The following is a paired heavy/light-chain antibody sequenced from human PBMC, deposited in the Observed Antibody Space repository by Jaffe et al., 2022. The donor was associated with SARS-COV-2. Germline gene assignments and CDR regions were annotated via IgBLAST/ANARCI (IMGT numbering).Light chain of an antibody. J-gene: IGKJ1*01. CDR2: SAS. CDR1: QNIGSY. CDR3: QQSYSHPWT. Sequence: DIRMTQSPSSLSASVGDRVTITCRASQNIGSYLNWFQKKSGEAPKLLIYSASTLQSGVPSRFSGSGSGADFTLTVRSLQPEDFATYYCQQSYSHPWTFGQGTRVEIK. V-gene: IGKV1-39*01.
Heavy chain of an antibody. Sequence: QVQLVQSGAEVKKPGASVKVSCKASGYTFTNYDIHWVRQASGQGLEWMGWMNPNSGDTGYAPKFQGRVTMTRDTSITTAYMELSSLRSEDTAVYYCARPRGSMTGPTYYYYMDVWGKGTTVTVSS. CDR2: MNPNSGDT. CDR1: GYTFTNYD. J-gene: IGHJ6*03. V-gene: IGHV1-8*01. D-gene: IGHD3-9*01. CDR3: ARPRGSMTGPTYYYYMDV.